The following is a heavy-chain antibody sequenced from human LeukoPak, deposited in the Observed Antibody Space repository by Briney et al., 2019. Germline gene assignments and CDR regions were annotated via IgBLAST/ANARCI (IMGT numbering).Heavy chain of an antibody. CDR3: ARAGRRIGTDHLGY. D-gene: IGHD1-26*01. CDR1: GYTFTSYD. V-gene: IGHV1-8*01. CDR2: MNPNSGNT. Sequence: ASVKVSCKASGYTFTSYDINWVRQATGQGLEWMGWMNPNSGNTGHAQKFQGRVTMTRNTSISTAYMELSSLRSEDTAVYYCARAGRRIGTDHLGYWGQGTLVTVSS. J-gene: IGHJ4*02.